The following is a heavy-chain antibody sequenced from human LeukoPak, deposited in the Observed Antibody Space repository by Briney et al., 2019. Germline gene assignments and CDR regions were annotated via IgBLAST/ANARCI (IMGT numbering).Heavy chain of an antibody. V-gene: IGHV3-23*01. CDR2: ISVGSDVI. CDR1: GLTFSNSA. D-gene: IGHD3-10*01. CDR3: AKEMLWFGELYHYFDY. Sequence: GGSLGLSCAVSGLTFSNSAMSWVRQAPGKGLEWVSAISVGSDVIYYADSVKGRFAISRDNSKHTVYLQMDSLRAEDTAVYYCAKEMLWFGELYHYFDYWGQGTLVTVSS. J-gene: IGHJ4*02.